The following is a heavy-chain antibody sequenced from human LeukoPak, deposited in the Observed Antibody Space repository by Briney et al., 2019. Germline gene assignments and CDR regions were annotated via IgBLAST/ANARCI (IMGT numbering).Heavy chain of an antibody. J-gene: IGHJ4*02. D-gene: IGHD4-17*01. Sequence: SETLSLTCTVSGGSISSGGYYWSWIRQHPGKGLEWIGYIYYSGSTYYNPSLKSRVTISVDTSKNQFSLKLSSVTAADTAVYYCARTKVTTVTTGYFDYWGQGTLVTVSS. CDR3: ARTKVTTVTTGYFDY. CDR2: IYYSGST. CDR1: GGSISSGGYY. V-gene: IGHV4-31*03.